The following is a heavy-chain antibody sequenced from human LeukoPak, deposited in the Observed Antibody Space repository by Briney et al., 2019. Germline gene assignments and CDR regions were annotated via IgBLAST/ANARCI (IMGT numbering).Heavy chain of an antibody. D-gene: IGHD6-13*01. CDR3: AREERLIAATGRGAFDY. CDR2: INPITGTT. CDR1: GYTFTNYF. V-gene: IGHV1-46*01. Sequence: ASVKVSCKASGYTFTNYFMHWVRQAPGQGLEWMGIINPITGTTTYAQKFQGSVTMTRDTSTGTVYMELSSLRSEDTAVYYCAREERLIAATGRGAFDYWGQGTLVTVSS. J-gene: IGHJ4*02.